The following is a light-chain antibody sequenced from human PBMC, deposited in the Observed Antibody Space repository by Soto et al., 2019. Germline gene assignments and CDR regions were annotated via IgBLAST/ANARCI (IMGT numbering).Light chain of an antibody. CDR1: QDISNY. J-gene: IGKJ1*01. V-gene: IGKV1-33*01. Sequence: DIQMTQSPSSLSASLVERVTITCQASQDISNYLNWYQQKPGKAPKLLIYDASNLETGVPSRFSGSGSGTDFTFTISSLQPEDIATYYCQQYDNLPWTFGQGTKVDIK. CDR3: QQYDNLPWT. CDR2: DAS.